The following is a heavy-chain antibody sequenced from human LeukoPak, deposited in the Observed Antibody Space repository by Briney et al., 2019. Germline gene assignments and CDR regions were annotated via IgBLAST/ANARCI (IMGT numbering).Heavy chain of an antibody. CDR3: ARGHGDTYYYDSSGYWDRHDY. D-gene: IGHD3-22*01. Sequence: GGSLRLSCAASGFTFSSYWMSWVRQAPGKGLEWVANIKQDGSEKYYVDSVKGRFTISRDNAKNSLYLQMNSLRAEDTAVYYCARGHGDTYYYDSSGYWDRHDYWGQGTLVTVSS. V-gene: IGHV3-7*04. CDR2: IKQDGSEK. J-gene: IGHJ4*02. CDR1: GFTFSSYW.